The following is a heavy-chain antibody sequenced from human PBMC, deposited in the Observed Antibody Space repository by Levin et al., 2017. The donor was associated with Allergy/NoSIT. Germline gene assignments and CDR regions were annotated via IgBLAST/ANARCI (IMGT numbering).Heavy chain of an antibody. V-gene: IGHV3-73*01. J-gene: IGHJ4*02. CDR3: ARFRGVAAAGYYFDS. CDR1: GFIFSGSA. Sequence: GGSLRLSCAASGFIFSGSAMHWVRQASGKGLEWVGRIRSKDYNYATAYAASVKGRFTISLDDSKNTAYLQMNSLKTEETALYYCARFRGVAAAGYYFDSWGQGTLVTVSS. CDR2: IRSKDYNYAT. D-gene: IGHD6-13*01.